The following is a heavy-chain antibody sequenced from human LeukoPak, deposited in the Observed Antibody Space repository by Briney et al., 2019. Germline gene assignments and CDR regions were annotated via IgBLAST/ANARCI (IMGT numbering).Heavy chain of an antibody. Sequence: PGGSLRLSCVASQFTFKNYWMHWVPQAPGRGLVWLSYISPDGSSTTYADSVRGRFTISRDNAKNTLYLQMNSLRADDTAVYFCATAWSFWGQGTLVTVSS. D-gene: IGHD2-21*02. CDR2: ISPDGSST. CDR3: ATAWSF. V-gene: IGHV3-74*03. J-gene: IGHJ4*02. CDR1: QFTFKNYW.